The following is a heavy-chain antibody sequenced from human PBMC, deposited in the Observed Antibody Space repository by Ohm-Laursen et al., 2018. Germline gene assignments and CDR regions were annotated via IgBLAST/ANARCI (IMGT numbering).Heavy chain of an antibody. D-gene: IGHD3-10*01. CDR2: INHRGNT. Sequence: SETLSLTCVLYSGSFGPYYWSWIRQPPGKGLEWIGEINHRGNTNYSPSLKSRVTMSVDTSRNHFSLELTSVTAADTAVYYCASVGITSDAFDIWGQGTMVTVSS. CDR3: ASVGITSDAFDI. CDR1: SGSFGPYY. V-gene: IGHV4-34*01. J-gene: IGHJ3*02.